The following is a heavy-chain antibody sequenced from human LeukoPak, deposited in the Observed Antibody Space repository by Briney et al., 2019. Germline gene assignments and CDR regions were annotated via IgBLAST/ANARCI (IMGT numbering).Heavy chain of an antibody. CDR2: ISASGGTT. Sequence: PGGSLRLSCAASGFTFSSYAMSWVRQAPGKGLEWVSGISASGGTTYYPDSVKGRFTISRDNAKNSLYLQMNSLRAEDTAIYYCARPLRESGYFYFDYWGQGTLVTVSS. CDR1: GFTFSSYA. D-gene: IGHD3-3*01. V-gene: IGHV3-23*01. CDR3: ARPLRESGYFYFDY. J-gene: IGHJ4*02.